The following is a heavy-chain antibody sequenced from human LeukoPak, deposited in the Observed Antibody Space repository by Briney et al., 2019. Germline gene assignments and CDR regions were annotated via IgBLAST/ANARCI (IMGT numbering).Heavy chain of an antibody. D-gene: IGHD6-13*01. Sequence: GRSLRLSCAASGFTFSSYGMHWVRQAPGKGLEWVAVIRYDGSNKYYADSVKGRFTISRDNSKNTLYLQMNSLRAEDTAVYYCARDRSSWSIYYYYGMDVWGQGTTVTVSS. CDR1: GFTFSSYG. V-gene: IGHV3-33*01. J-gene: IGHJ6*02. CDR3: ARDRSSWSIYYYYGMDV. CDR2: IRYDGSNK.